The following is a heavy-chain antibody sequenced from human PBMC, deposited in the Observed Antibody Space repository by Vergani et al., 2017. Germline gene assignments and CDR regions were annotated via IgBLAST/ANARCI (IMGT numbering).Heavy chain of an antibody. CDR1: GGSISSGSYY. CDR2: IYTSGST. J-gene: IGHJ4*02. Sequence: QVQLQESGPGLVKPSQTLSLTCTVSGGSISSGSYYWSWIGQPAGKGLEWIGRIYTSGSTNYNPSLKSRVTMSVDTSKNQFSLKLSSVTAADTAVYYCARGWGGPIALFDYWGQGTLVTVSS. D-gene: IGHD6-13*01. V-gene: IGHV4-61*02. CDR3: ARGWGGPIALFDY.